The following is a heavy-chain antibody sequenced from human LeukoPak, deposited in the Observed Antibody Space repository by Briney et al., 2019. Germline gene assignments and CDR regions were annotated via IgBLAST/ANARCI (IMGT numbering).Heavy chain of an antibody. CDR2: INPNSGDT. CDR3: ARDRHWNQGNFDY. Sequence: ASVKVSCKASGYTFTGYYIHWVRQAPGQGLEWMGWINPNSGDTNYAQKFQGRVTMTRDTPINTAFMELSRLRSDDTAVYYCARDRHWNQGNFDYWGQGTLVTVSS. V-gene: IGHV1-2*02. D-gene: IGHD1-1*01. CDR1: GYTFTGYY. J-gene: IGHJ4*02.